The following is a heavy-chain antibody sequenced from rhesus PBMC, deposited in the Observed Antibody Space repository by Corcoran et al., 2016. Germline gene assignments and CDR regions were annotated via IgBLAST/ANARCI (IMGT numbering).Heavy chain of an antibody. CDR2: ISGSCGST. CDR1: GGSLSGYW. CDR3: ARGGYIAAAGILDY. V-gene: IGHV4-165*01. Sequence: QVQLQESGPGLVKPSATLSLTCAVSGGSLSGYWWVCVRHPPGQGLEWIGYISGSCGSTYYNPSLKSRVTISTDTSKNQLSLRRSSVTAADTAVYYCARGGYIAAAGILDYWGQGVLVTVSS. J-gene: IGHJ4*01. D-gene: IGHD6-31*01.